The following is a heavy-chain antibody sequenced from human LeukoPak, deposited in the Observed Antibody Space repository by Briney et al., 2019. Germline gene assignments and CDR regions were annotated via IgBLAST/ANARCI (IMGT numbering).Heavy chain of an antibody. Sequence: SVKLSCKASGGTFSSYAISWVRQAPGQGLEWMGGIIPIFGTANYAQKFQGRVTITADKSTSTAYMELSSLRSEDTAVYYCARSYSSGWHDAFDIWGQGTMVTVSS. CDR3: ARSYSSGWHDAFDI. CDR2: IIPIFGTA. J-gene: IGHJ3*02. D-gene: IGHD6-19*01. V-gene: IGHV1-69*06. CDR1: GGTFSSYA.